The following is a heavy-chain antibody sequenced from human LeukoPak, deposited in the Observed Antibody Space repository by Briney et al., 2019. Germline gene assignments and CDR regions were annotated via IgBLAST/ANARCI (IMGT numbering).Heavy chain of an antibody. J-gene: IGHJ4*02. Sequence: ASVKVSCKASGDTTNTYGIAWVRQAPGQGLEWMGWMNPNSGNTGYAQKFQGRVTITRNTSISTAYMELSSLRSEDTAVYYCARGYYLYWGQGTLVTVSS. D-gene: IGHD3-22*01. CDR3: ARGYYLY. CDR2: MNPNSGNT. CDR1: GDTTNTYG. V-gene: IGHV1-8*03.